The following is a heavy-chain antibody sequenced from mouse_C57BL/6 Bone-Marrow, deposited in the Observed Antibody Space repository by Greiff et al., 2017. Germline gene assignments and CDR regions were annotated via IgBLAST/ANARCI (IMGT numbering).Heavy chain of an antibody. CDR3: ARSYYCSSCWYFDV. Sequence: QVQLQQPGAELVKPGASVKMSCKASGYTFTSYWITWVKQRPGQGLEWIGDIYPGSGSTNYNEKFKSKATLTVDTSSSTAYMQLSSLTSEDSPVYYCARSYYCSSCWYFDVWGTGTTVTVSS. V-gene: IGHV1-55*01. CDR1: GYTFTSYW. D-gene: IGHD1-1*01. CDR2: IYPGSGST. J-gene: IGHJ1*03.